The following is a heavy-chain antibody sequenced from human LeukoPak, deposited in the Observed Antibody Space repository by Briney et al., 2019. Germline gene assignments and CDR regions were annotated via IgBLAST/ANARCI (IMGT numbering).Heavy chain of an antibody. CDR2: ISGSGDST. V-gene: IGHV3-23*01. CDR3: ARSRVSGYNYFNFFDY. J-gene: IGHJ4*02. Sequence: GGSLRLSCAASGFTFSSYAMSWVRQAPGKGLDWVSAISGSGDSTYYADSVKGRFTISRDNSKNTLYLQMNSLRAEDTAVYYCARSRVSGYNYFNFFDYWGQGTLVTVSS. CDR1: GFTFSSYA. D-gene: IGHD5-24*01.